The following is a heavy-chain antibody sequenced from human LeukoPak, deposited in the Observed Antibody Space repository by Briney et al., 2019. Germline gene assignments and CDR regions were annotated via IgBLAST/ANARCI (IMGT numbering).Heavy chain of an antibody. V-gene: IGHV3-30*04. J-gene: IGHJ4*02. D-gene: IGHD3-10*01. CDR3: AREHFGEFTYYFDY. Sequence: GGSLRLSCAASGFTFSSYAMHWVRQAPGKGLEWVAVISYDGSNKYYADSVKGRFTISRDNSKNTLYLQMNGLRAEDTAVYYCAREHFGEFTYYFDYWGQGTLVTVSS. CDR1: GFTFSSYA. CDR2: ISYDGSNK.